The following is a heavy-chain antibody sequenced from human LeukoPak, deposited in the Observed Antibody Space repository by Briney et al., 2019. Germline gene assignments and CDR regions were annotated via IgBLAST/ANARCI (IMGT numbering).Heavy chain of an antibody. J-gene: IGHJ4*02. Sequence: GGSLRLSCAASGFTVSSNYMSWVRQAPGKGLEWVSVIYSGGSTYYADSVKGRFTISRDNSKNTLYLQMNSLRAEDTAVYYCARVRKLEPLDYWGQGTLVTVSS. V-gene: IGHV3-53*01. CDR2: IYSGGST. CDR1: GFTVSSNY. CDR3: ARVRKLEPLDY. D-gene: IGHD1-14*01.